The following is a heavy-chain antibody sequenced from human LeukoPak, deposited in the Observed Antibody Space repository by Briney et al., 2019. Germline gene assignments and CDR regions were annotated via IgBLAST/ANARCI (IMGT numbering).Heavy chain of an antibody. V-gene: IGHV3-11*06. CDR2: ISSSGSFT. CDR1: GFIFSDYY. Sequence: PGGSLRLSCAASGFIFSDYYMNRVRQAPGKGLEWVSYISSSGSFTNYADSVKGRFTISRDNAKNSLYLQMNSLRAEDTAVYYCARGRYSYDYWGQGTLVTVSS. D-gene: IGHD5-18*01. CDR3: ARGRYSYDY. J-gene: IGHJ4*02.